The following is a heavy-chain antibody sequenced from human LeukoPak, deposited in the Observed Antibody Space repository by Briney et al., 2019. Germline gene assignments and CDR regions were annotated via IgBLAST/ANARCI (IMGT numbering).Heavy chain of an antibody. V-gene: IGHV1-8*01. CDR3: ARVARYFDWLPSYYYYGMDV. D-gene: IGHD3-9*01. Sequence: ASVKVSCKASGYTFTSYDINWVRQATGQGLEWTGWMNPNSGNTGYAQKFQGRVTMTRNTSISTAYMELSSLRSEDTAVYYCARVARYFDWLPSYYYYGMDVWGQGTTVTVSS. J-gene: IGHJ6*02. CDR1: GYTFTSYD. CDR2: MNPNSGNT.